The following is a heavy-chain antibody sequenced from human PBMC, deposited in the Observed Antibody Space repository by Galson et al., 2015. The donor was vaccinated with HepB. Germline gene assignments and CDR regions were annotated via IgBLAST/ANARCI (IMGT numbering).Heavy chain of an antibody. Sequence: SVKVSCKASGGTFSSYAISWVRQAPGQGLEWMGGIIPIFGTANYAQKFQGRVTITADESTSTAYMELSSLRSEDTAVYYCARQYSSGPRGPYYFDYWGQGTLVTVSS. J-gene: IGHJ4*02. CDR3: ARQYSSGPRGPYYFDY. V-gene: IGHV1-69*13. CDR2: IIPIFGTA. CDR1: GGTFSSYA. D-gene: IGHD6-19*01.